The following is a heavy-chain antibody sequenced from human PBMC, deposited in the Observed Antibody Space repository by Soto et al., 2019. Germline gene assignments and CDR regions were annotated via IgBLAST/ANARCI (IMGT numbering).Heavy chain of an antibody. J-gene: IGHJ6*02. CDR3: ARAEDSSSSFYYYYGMDV. CDR1: GGSISSGGYY. Sequence: SETLSLTCTVSGGSISSGGYYWSWIRQHPGKGLEWIGYIYYSGSTYYNPSLKSRVTISVDTSKNQFSLKLSSVTAADTAVYHCARAEDSSSSFYYYYGMDVWGQGTTVTVSS. CDR2: IYYSGST. V-gene: IGHV4-31*03. D-gene: IGHD6-6*01.